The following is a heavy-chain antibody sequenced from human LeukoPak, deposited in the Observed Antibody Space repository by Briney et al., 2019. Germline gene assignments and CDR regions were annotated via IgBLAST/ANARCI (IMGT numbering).Heavy chain of an antibody. V-gene: IGHV3-23*01. CDR3: AKMAGTVVVVAAHSSFDP. CDR2: ISGSGGST. CDR1: GFTFSSYA. D-gene: IGHD2-15*01. J-gene: IGHJ5*02. Sequence: GGSLRLSCAASGFTFSSYAMSWVRQAPGKGLEWVSAISGSGGSTYYADSVKGRFTISRGNSKNTLYQQMNSLRAEDTAVYYCAKMAGTVVVVAAHSSFDPWGQGTLVTVSS.